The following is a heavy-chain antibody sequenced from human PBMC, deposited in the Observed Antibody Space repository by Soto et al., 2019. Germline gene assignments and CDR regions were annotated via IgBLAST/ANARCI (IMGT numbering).Heavy chain of an antibody. V-gene: IGHV1-18*04. J-gene: IGHJ4*02. CDR3: VRDPQRNDY. D-gene: IGHD2-2*01. Sequence: QVQLVQSGAEVKKPGASVKVSCKASGYDFSSYGISWVRQAPGQGLEWMGWISASNGNRDYAQQFQGRVTMTSDTSRTTASMELRSLRSDDTAVYYCVRDPQRNDYWGQGTLVNVSS. CDR2: ISASNGNR. CDR1: GYDFSSYG.